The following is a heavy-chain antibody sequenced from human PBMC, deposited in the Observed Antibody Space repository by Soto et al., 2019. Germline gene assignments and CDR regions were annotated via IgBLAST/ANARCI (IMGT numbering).Heavy chain of an antibody. Sequence: GESLKISCKGSGYSFTSYWIGWVRQMPGKGLEWMGIIYPGDSDTRYSPSFQGQVTISADKSISTAYLQWSSLKASDTAMYYCASATLGYCSSTSCYAVNGPRDAFDIWGQGTMVTVSS. CDR3: ASATLGYCSSTSCYAVNGPRDAFDI. CDR1: GYSFTSYW. D-gene: IGHD2-2*01. CDR2: IYPGDSDT. V-gene: IGHV5-51*01. J-gene: IGHJ3*02.